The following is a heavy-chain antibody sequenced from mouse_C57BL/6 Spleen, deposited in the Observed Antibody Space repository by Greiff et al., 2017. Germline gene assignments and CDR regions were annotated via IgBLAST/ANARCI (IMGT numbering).Heavy chain of an antibody. Sequence: QVQLQQPGPELVKPGASVKLSCKASGYTFTSYWMHWVKQRPGQGLEWIGNMNPSNGGTNYNEKFKSKATLTVDKSSSTAYMQLSSLTSEDSAVYYCAREVDYGYDRGWYFDVWGTGATVTVSS. D-gene: IGHD2-2*01. V-gene: IGHV1-53*01. CDR1: GYTFTSYW. J-gene: IGHJ1*03. CDR2: MNPSNGGT. CDR3: AREVDYGYDRGWYFDV.